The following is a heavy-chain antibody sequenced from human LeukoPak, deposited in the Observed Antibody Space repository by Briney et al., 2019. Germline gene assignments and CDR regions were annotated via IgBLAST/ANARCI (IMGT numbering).Heavy chain of an antibody. CDR1: GFTFDDYG. Sequence: GGSLRLSCAASGFTFDDYGMSWVRQAPGKGLEWVSGINWNGGSTGYADSVKGRFTIPRDNAKNSLYLQMNSLRAEDTALYHCARGNLYGSGSYDYWGQGTLVTVSS. J-gene: IGHJ4*02. CDR2: INWNGGST. D-gene: IGHD3-10*01. V-gene: IGHV3-20*01. CDR3: ARGNLYGSGSYDY.